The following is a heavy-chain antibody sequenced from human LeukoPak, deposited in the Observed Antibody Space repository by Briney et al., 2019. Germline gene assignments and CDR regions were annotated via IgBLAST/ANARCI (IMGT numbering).Heavy chain of an antibody. D-gene: IGHD6-13*01. CDR1: GGSISSGGYS. CDR2: IYHSGST. V-gene: IGHV4-30-2*01. Sequence: SQTLSLTCAVSGGSISSGGYSWSWIRQPPGKGLEWIGYIYHSGSTYYNPSLKSRVTISVDRSKNQFSLKLSSVTAADTAVYYCAREGYSSSWGYFDYWGQGTLVTVSS. CDR3: AREGYSSSWGYFDY. J-gene: IGHJ4*02.